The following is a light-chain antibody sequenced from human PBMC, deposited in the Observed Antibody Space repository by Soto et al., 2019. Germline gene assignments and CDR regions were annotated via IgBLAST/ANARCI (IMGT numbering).Light chain of an antibody. CDR1: SSDVGGYNY. J-gene: IGLJ2*01. Sequence: QSALTQPPSASGSPGQSVTISCTGTSSDVGGYNYVSWYQQHPGKAPKLIIYDASKRPSGISNRFSGSKSGNTASLTISGLQADDEATYYCCSYAGGSTWVFGGGTKVTVL. CDR2: DAS. V-gene: IGLV2-23*01. CDR3: CSYAGGSTWV.